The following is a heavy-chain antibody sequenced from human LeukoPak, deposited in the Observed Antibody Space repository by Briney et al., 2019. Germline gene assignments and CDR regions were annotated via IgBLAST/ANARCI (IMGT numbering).Heavy chain of an antibody. J-gene: IGHJ4*02. Sequence: SETLSLTCTVSGGSMHGYYWSWIRQPPGKGLECIGYISYSGSTAHNPSLRSRGTISVDTSKNQFSLRLTSVTAADTAVYYCARGVLIAEFLFDYWGQGALVTVSS. CDR1: GGSMHGYY. CDR3: ARGVLIAEFLFDY. CDR2: ISYSGST. V-gene: IGHV4-59*01. D-gene: IGHD3-10*01.